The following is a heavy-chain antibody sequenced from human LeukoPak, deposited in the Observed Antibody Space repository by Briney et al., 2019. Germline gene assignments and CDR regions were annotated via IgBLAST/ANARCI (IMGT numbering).Heavy chain of an antibody. D-gene: IGHD5-18*01. Sequence: SETLSLTCTVSGGSFSSYYWSWIRQPPRKGLEWVGYIYYSGNTNYNPSLKSRVTISVDTSKNQFSLKLSSVTAADTAIYYCARGYSYGSYYFDYWGQGTLVTVSS. CDR3: ARGYSYGSYYFDY. CDR1: GGSFSSYY. J-gene: IGHJ4*02. CDR2: IYYSGNT. V-gene: IGHV4-59*01.